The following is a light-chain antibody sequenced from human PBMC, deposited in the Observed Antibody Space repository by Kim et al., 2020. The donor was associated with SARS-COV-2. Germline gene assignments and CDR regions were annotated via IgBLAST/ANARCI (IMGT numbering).Light chain of an antibody. CDR1: QEISNN. CDR3: RQKDNLPYS. Sequence: GDRVTNAGQARQEISNNVNRNQQKPGKAPKLLIYDAANLETVIPSRVSGRGSGTDCTLAISSLQPEEITTEYCRQKDNLPYSLGQGTKLEI. J-gene: IGKJ2*03. V-gene: IGKV1-33*01. CDR2: DAA.